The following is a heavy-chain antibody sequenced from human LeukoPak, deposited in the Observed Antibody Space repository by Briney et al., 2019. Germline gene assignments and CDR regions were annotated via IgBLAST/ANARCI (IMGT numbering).Heavy chain of an antibody. V-gene: IGHV1-2*02. Sequence: ASVKVSCKASGYTFTGYYMHWVRQAPGQGLEWMGWINPNSGGTNYAQKFQGRVTMTRDTSISTAYMELSRLRSDDTAVYYCARGQRFSSSWSRTPVHPWGQGTLVTVSS. CDR1: GYTFTGYY. D-gene: IGHD6-13*01. CDR2: INPNSGGT. J-gene: IGHJ5*02. CDR3: ARGQRFSSSWSRTPVHP.